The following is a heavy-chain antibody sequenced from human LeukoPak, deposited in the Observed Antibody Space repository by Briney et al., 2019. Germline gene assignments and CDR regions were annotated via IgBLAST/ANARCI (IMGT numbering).Heavy chain of an antibody. V-gene: IGHV3-7*01. CDR1: GFTFSNYG. Sequence: GGSLRLSCAASGFTFSNYGMHWVRQAPGKGLEWVANIKKDGSEEYYVDSVKGRFTISRDNAKTSLYLQMNSLRAEDTAVYYCARDLSGITGYTYGRGIDYWGQGTLVTVSS. CDR3: ARDLSGITGYTYGRGIDY. D-gene: IGHD5-18*01. J-gene: IGHJ4*02. CDR2: IKKDGSEE.